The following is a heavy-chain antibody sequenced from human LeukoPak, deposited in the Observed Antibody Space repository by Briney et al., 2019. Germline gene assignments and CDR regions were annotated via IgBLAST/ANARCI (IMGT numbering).Heavy chain of an antibody. V-gene: IGHV3-20*04. J-gene: IGHJ4*02. CDR1: GFTFDDYG. Sequence: PGGSLRLSCAASGFTFDDYGMSWVRHAPRKGLGWVSGINWNGGSTGYADSVKGRFTISRDNAKNSLYLQMNSLRAEDTALYYCARDLGDVSMVRGVMVYFDYWGQGTLVTVSS. D-gene: IGHD3-10*01. CDR2: INWNGGST. CDR3: ARDLGDVSMVRGVMVYFDY.